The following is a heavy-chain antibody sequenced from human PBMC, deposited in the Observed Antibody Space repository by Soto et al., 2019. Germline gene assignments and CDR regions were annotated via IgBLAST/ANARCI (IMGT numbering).Heavy chain of an antibody. D-gene: IGHD2-2*01. J-gene: IGHJ6*02. CDR1: GGTFSSYA. CDR3: ARGGGGYCSSTSCYYYYYYGMDV. V-gene: IGHV1-69*06. Sequence: QVQLVQSGAEVKKPGSSVKVSCKASGGTFSSYAISWVRQAPGQGLEWMGGIIPIFGTANYAQKFQGRVKITAEKSTSTAYMELSSLRSEDTAVYYCARGGGGYCSSTSCYYYYYYGMDVWGQGTTVTVSS. CDR2: IIPIFGTA.